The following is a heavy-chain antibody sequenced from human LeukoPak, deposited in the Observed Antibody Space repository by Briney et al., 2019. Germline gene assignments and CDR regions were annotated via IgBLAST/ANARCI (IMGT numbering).Heavy chain of an antibody. CDR3: ARDLDWGAFDA. CDR2: ISYDGSNE. J-gene: IGHJ5*02. Sequence: GRSLRLSCAASGFTFSSYVMHWVRQAPGKGLEWVAIISYDGSNEYYADSVKGRFTISRDNSKNTLYLQMNSLRAEDTALYYCARDLDWGAFDAWGQGTLVTVSS. V-gene: IGHV3-30*04. D-gene: IGHD3-9*01. CDR1: GFTFSSYV.